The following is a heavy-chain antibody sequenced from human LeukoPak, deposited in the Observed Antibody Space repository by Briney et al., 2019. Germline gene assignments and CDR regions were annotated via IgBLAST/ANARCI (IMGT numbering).Heavy chain of an antibody. D-gene: IGHD3-10*01. V-gene: IGHV3-48*03. Sequence: GGSLRLSCAASGFTFSSYEMNWVRQAPGKGLEWISYISGSGDIIYYADSVKGRPTISRDNAKNLVFLQMNSLRAEDTAVYYCATLSGDLWGQGTLVTVSS. CDR2: ISGSGDII. CDR1: GFTFSSYE. CDR3: ATLSGDL. J-gene: IGHJ4*02.